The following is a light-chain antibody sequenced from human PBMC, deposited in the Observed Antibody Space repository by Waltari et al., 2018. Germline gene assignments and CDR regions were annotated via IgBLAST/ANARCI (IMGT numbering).Light chain of an antibody. CDR1: QSISSL. Sequence: DIQMTQSPSILSASVGDRVTITCRASQSISSLLAWYQQKPGKAPDLLIYDASSLASWVPSRFSGSGSGTEFTLTISSLQPHDFATYYCQQYKTYPVTFGQGTKLDIK. CDR2: DAS. V-gene: IGKV1-5*01. CDR3: QQYKTYPVT. J-gene: IGKJ2*01.